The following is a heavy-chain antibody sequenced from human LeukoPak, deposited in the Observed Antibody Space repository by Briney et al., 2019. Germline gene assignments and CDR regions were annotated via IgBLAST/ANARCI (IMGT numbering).Heavy chain of an antibody. CDR3: ARGDNYDYVWGSYRPPYFDY. D-gene: IGHD3-16*02. Sequence: SETLSLTCTVSGGSISSGGYSWSWIRQPPGKGLEWIGYIYYSGSTYYNPSLKSRVTISVDTSKNQFSLKLSSVTAADTAVYYCARGDNYDYVWGSYRPPYFDYWGQGTLVTVSS. J-gene: IGHJ4*02. CDR2: IYYSGST. V-gene: IGHV4-30-4*07. CDR1: GGSISSGGYS.